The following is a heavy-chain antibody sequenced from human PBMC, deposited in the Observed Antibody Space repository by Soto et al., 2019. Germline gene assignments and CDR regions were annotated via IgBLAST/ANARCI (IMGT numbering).Heavy chain of an antibody. CDR2: IYPGDSDT. J-gene: IGHJ5*02. D-gene: IGHD1-26*01. Sequence: PGESLKISCKGSGYSFTSYWIGWVRQMPGKGLEWMGIIYPGDSDTRYSPSFQGQVTISADKSISTAYLQWSSLKASDTAMYYCARQGGGWPQTKYLPQPLDPWGQGTLVTVSS. V-gene: IGHV5-51*01. CDR1: GYSFTSYW. CDR3: ARQGGGWPQTKYLPQPLDP.